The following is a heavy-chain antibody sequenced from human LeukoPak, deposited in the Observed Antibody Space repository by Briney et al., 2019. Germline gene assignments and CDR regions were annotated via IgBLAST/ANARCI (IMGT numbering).Heavy chain of an antibody. CDR1: EFTFSSYA. D-gene: IGHD6-6*01. CDR2: ISGSGGST. V-gene: IGHV3-23*01. J-gene: IGHJ4*02. Sequence: GGSLRLSCAASEFTFSSYAMSWVRQAPGKGLEWVSTISGSGGSTYYAESVKGRFTISRDNNKNTLYLQMNSLRAEDTAVYYCAKAAQVAGRPNLGGHFDYWGQGTLVTVSS. CDR3: AKAAQVAGRPNLGGHFDY.